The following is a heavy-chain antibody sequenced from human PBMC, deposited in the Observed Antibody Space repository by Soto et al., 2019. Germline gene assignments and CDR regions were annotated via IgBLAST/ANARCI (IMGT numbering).Heavy chain of an antibody. CDR1: GGSISNYY. V-gene: IGHV4-59*01. Sequence: SETLSLTCNVSGGSISNYYWTWVRQSPEKGLEWIGYMYYNGNINYNPSLKSRVTISIDTSKSQFSLTLKSVTAADTAVYYCASGGNWFDPWGQGALVTVSS. D-gene: IGHD3-16*01. J-gene: IGHJ5*02. CDR2: MYYNGNI. CDR3: ASGGNWFDP.